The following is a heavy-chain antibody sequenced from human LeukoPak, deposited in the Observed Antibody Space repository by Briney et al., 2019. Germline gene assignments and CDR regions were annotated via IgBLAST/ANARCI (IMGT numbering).Heavy chain of an antibody. D-gene: IGHD6-19*01. Sequence: GGSLRLSCAASGFTFGDYAMHWVRQAPGKGLEWVSGISWSSGRIGYADSVKGRFTISRDNAKNSLYLQMNGLRPEDTALYYCAKDRIAVTGPLAMDVWGQGTTVIVSS. CDR1: GFTFGDYA. CDR3: AKDRIAVTGPLAMDV. CDR2: ISWSSGRI. J-gene: IGHJ6*02. V-gene: IGHV3-9*01.